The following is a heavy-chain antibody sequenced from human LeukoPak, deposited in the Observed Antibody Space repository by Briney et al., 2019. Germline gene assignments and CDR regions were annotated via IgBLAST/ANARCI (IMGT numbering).Heavy chain of an antibody. CDR2: ISSGGSAI. CDR1: GFSFGTSS. Sequence: GGSLRLSCAAFGFSFGTSSTSWVRQAPGKGLEWVSYISSGGSAIYYADSVKGRITISRDNAKNSLYLQKIRRTEDDNACYFCACGPYGRKGFDYWRQGALVSVSS. CDR3: ACGPYGRKGFDY. D-gene: IGHD4-17*01. J-gene: IGHJ4*02. V-gene: IGHV3-48*02.